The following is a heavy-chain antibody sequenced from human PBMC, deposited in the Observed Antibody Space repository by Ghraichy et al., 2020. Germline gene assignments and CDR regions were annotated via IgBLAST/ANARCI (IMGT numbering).Heavy chain of an antibody. CDR3: RGNSSGYVDY. Sequence: SETLSLTCAMNGGSFSGFYWSWIRQSPGKGLEWIGEINHFGNTNYNPSLKSRVTMSVETSKNQFSLRLMSVTAADTAVYYCRGNSSGYVDYWGQGTLVTVSS. CDR2: INHFGNT. V-gene: IGHV4-34*01. CDR1: GGSFSGFY. D-gene: IGHD3-22*01. J-gene: IGHJ4*02.